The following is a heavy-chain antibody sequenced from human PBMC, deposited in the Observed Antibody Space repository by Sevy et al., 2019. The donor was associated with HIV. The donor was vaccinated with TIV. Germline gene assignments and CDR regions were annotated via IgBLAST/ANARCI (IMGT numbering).Heavy chain of an antibody. CDR2: INPSGGST. V-gene: IGHV1-46*01. D-gene: IGHD6-19*01. CDR1: GYTFSNHY. CDR3: ARDRYASGDFDY. Sequence: ASVKVSCKTFGYTFSNHYIHWVRQAPGHGLEWMGVINPSGGSTNYAHRFQGRVTMTRDPSTSTFYMDLSSLRSEDTAVYYCARDRYASGDFDYSGQGTLVTVSS. J-gene: IGHJ4*02.